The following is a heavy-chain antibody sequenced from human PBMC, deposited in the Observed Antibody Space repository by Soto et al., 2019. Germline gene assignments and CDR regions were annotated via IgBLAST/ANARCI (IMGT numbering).Heavy chain of an antibody. CDR2: ISSSGSTI. CDR3: AREAYSSSWYEIFYYYYMDV. V-gene: IGHV3-11*01. J-gene: IGHJ6*03. CDR1: GFTFSDYY. Sequence: QVQLVESGGGLVQPGGSLRLSCAASGFTFSDYYMSWIRQAPGKGLEWVSYISSSGSTIYYADSVKGRFTISRDNAKNSLYLQMNSLRAEDTAVYYCAREAYSSSWYEIFYYYYMDVWGKGTTVTVSS. D-gene: IGHD6-13*01.